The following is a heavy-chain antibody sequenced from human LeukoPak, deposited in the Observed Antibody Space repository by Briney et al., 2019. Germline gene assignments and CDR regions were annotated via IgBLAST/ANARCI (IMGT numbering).Heavy chain of an antibody. V-gene: IGHV3-53*01. Sequence: GGSLRLSCAASGFTVSSNYMSWVRQAPGKGLEWVSVIYSGGSIYYADSVKGRFTISRDNSKNTLYLQMNSLRAEDTAVYYCARTRPNSGYDRYYYYMDVWGKGTTVTVSS. D-gene: IGHD5-12*01. CDR2: IYSGGSI. J-gene: IGHJ6*03. CDR3: ARTRPNSGYDRYYYYMDV. CDR1: GFTVSSNY.